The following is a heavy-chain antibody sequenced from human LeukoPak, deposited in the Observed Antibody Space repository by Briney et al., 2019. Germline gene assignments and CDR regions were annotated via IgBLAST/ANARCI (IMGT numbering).Heavy chain of an antibody. V-gene: IGHV3-23*01. D-gene: IGHD2/OR15-2a*01. CDR1: GGSISSSSYY. Sequence: ETLSLTCTVSGGSISSSSYYWGWIRQPPGRGLEWVSAITDTGATTYYADSVKGRVTISRDNSKNTLYLKMNSLRAEDTAVYFCTKGNIGYYYDYWGQGTLVTVSS. CDR2: ITDTGATT. J-gene: IGHJ4*02. CDR3: TKGNIGYYYDY.